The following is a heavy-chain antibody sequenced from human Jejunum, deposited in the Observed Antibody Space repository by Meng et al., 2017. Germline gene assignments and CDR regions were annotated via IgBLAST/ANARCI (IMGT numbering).Heavy chain of an antibody. D-gene: IGHD4-23*01. Sequence: GESLKISCAASGFTFSTYEMNWVRQAPGKGLEWVSYISASGSTIFYADSVKGRFTISRDNAKTSLYLHMNSLRAEDTAISYCARDDYPGNDRPQDAIDIWGQGTMVTVSS. V-gene: IGHV3-48*03. CDR2: ISASGSTI. J-gene: IGHJ3*02. CDR3: ARDDYPGNDRPQDAIDI. CDR1: GFTFSTYE.